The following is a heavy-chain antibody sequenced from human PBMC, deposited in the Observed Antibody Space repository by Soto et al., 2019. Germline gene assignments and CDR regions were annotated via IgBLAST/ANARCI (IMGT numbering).Heavy chain of an antibody. Sequence: QVQLVQSGAEVKKPGASVKVSCNASGYTFTNYYMHWVRQAPGQGLEWMGIINPSGGSTRYAQKFQGRVTMTRDTSTSTVYLELSSLRSEDTAVYYCARDEAYGDYVLDYWGQGTLVTVSS. V-gene: IGHV1-46*01. CDR3: ARDEAYGDYVLDY. D-gene: IGHD4-17*01. CDR1: GYTFTNYY. CDR2: INPSGGST. J-gene: IGHJ4*02.